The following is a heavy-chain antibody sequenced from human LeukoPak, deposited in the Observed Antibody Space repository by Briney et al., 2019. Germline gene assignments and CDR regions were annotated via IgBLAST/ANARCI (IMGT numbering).Heavy chain of an antibody. D-gene: IGHD3-3*01. CDR3: ASGVRFLEWLTLFDY. CDR2: IIPIFGTA. V-gene: IGHV1-69*01. Sequence: SSVKVSCKASGSTFSSYTISWVRQAPGQGLEWMGGIIPIFGTANYAQKFQGRVTITADESTSTAYMELSSLRSEDTAVYYCASGVRFLEWLTLFDYWGQGTLVTVSS. CDR1: GSTFSSYT. J-gene: IGHJ4*02.